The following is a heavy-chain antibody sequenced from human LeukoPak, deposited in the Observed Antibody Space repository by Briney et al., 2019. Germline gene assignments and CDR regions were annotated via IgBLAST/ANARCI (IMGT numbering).Heavy chain of an antibody. CDR3: ARDHKWGFDI. D-gene: IGHD2-8*01. J-gene: IGHJ3*02. CDR2: INGESTWI. Sequence: GGSLRLSCAASGFNFNIYAMNWIRQAPGKRLEWVAYINGESTWIYYADSVKGRFTISRDSAENSVYLQMNSLRDEDTAVYFCARDHKWGFDIWGQGTMVTVSS. V-gene: IGHV3-48*02. CDR1: GFNFNIYA.